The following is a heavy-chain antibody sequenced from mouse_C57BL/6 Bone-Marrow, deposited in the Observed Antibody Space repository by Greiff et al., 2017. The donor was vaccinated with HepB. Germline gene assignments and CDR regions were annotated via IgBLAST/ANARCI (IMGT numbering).Heavy chain of an antibody. CDR3: ARLLRRLYWYFDV. D-gene: IGHD2-12*01. CDR1: GYTFTDHT. V-gene: IGHV1-78*01. Sequence: VQLQQSDAELVKPGASVKISCKVSGYTFTDHTIHWMKQRPEQGLEWIGYIYPRDGSTKYNEKFKGKATLTAYKSSSTAYMQLNSLTSDDSAVYFCARLLRRLYWYFDVWGTGTTVTVSS. CDR2: IYPRDGST. J-gene: IGHJ1*03.